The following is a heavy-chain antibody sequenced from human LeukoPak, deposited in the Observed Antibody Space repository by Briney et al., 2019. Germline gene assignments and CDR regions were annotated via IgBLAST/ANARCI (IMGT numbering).Heavy chain of an antibody. D-gene: IGHD3-10*01. J-gene: IGHJ6*02. CDR1: GGSITNDNYF. CDR3: ARDRVYGMDV. CDR2: IYYSGST. V-gene: IGHV4-61*01. Sequence: SQTLSLTCSVSGGSITNDNYFWSWIRQPPGKGLEWIGYIYYSGSTNYNPSLKSRVTISVDTSKNQFSLKLSSVTAADTAVYYCARDRVYGMDVWGQGTTVTVSS.